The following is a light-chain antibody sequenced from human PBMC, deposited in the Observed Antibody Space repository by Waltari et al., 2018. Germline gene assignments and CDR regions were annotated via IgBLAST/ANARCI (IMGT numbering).Light chain of an antibody. CDR1: RSLVYSDGNNY. V-gene: IGKV2-30*01. Sequence: VVMTQSPLSLPVTLGQAASISCSSSRSLVYSDGNNYLNWFHQRPGQSPRRLIYKVSNRDSGVPDRFSGSGSGTNFTLKISRVEAEDVGVYYCMQGTYWRTFGQGTKVEIK. CDR2: KVS. CDR3: MQGTYWRT. J-gene: IGKJ1*01.